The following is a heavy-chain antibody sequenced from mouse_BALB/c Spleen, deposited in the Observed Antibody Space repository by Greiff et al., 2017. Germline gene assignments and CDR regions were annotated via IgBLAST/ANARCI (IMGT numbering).Heavy chain of an antibody. CDR2: IDPSDSYT. V-gene: IGHV1-69*02. D-gene: IGHD1-2*01. CDR3: ARKDYYGYVDYAMDY. Sequence: QVQLQQPGAELVKPGASVKLSCKASGYTFTSYWMHWVKQRPGQGLEWIGEIDPSDSYTNYNQKFKGKATLTVDKSSSTAYMQLSSLTSEDSAVYYCARKDYYGYVDYAMDYWGQGTSVTVSS. CDR1: GYTFTSYW. J-gene: IGHJ4*01.